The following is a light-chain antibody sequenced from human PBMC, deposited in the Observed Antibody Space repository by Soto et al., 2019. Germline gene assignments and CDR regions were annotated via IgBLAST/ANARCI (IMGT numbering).Light chain of an antibody. V-gene: IGKV3-15*01. Sequence: EIVMTQSQATLSVSPEETATLSCRASQRISSNLAWYQQKPGQAPRLLMYGASTRATGTPARFSGSGSGTEFTLTISSLQSEDFAVYFCQQYNNWPPLTFVGGTKVEIK. CDR2: GAS. CDR3: QQYNNWPPLT. CDR1: QRISSN. J-gene: IGKJ4*01.